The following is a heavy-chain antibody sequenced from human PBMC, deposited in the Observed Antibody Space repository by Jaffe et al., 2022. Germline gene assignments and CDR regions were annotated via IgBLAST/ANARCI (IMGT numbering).Heavy chain of an antibody. V-gene: IGHV4-38-2*01. CDR1: GYSISSGYY. J-gene: IGHJ4*02. Sequence: QVQLQESGPGLVKPSETLSLTCAVSGYSISSGYYWGWIRQPPGKGLEWIGSIYHSGSTYYNPSLKSRVTISVDTSKNQFSLKLSSVTAADTAVYYCARQYCSSTSCYRGSQQQETQYYFDYWGQGTLVTVSS. CDR3: ARQYCSSTSCYRGSQQQETQYYFDY. CDR2: IYHSGST. D-gene: IGHD2-2*01.